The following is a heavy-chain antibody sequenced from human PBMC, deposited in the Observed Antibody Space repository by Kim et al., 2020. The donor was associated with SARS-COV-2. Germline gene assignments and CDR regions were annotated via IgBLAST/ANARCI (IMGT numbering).Heavy chain of an antibody. Sequence: GGSLRLSCAASGFTFSSYWMHWVRQAPGKGLVWVSRINSDGSSTSYADSVKGRFTISRDNAKNTLYLQMNSLRAEDTAVYYCARTNCSSTSCYWYYYGMDVWGQGTTVTVSS. CDR1: GFTFSSYW. CDR2: INSDGSST. V-gene: IGHV3-74*01. J-gene: IGHJ6*02. D-gene: IGHD2-2*01. CDR3: ARTNCSSTSCYWYYYGMDV.